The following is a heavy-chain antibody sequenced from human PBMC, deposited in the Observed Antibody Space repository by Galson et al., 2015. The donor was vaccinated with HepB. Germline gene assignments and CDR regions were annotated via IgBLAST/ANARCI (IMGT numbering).Heavy chain of an antibody. CDR2: IDWDDDK. CDR3: ARTYDSSSRGAYYYFDY. D-gene: IGHD3-22*01. Sequence: PALVKPTQTLTLTCTFSGFSLSTSGMCVSWIRQPPGKALEWLALIDWDDDKYYSTSLKTRLTISKDTSKNQVVLTMTNMDPVDTATYYCARTYDSSSRGAYYYFDYWGQGTLVTVSS. J-gene: IGHJ4*02. CDR1: GFSLSTSGMC. V-gene: IGHV2-70*01.